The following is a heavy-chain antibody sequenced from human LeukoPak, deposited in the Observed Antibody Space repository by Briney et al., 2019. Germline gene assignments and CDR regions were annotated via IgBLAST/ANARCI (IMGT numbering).Heavy chain of an antibody. CDR2: INPTSFGT. J-gene: IGHJ5*02. V-gene: IGHV1-2*02. CDR3: ARFRGSGWYSFDL. CDR1: GYTFTGYY. D-gene: IGHD6-19*01. Sequence: ASVKFSCEASGYTFTGYYMHWVRQAPGQGLEWMGWINPTSFGTKYEQKFQGRVTMTRDTSISTDYLELSDLRSDDTAVYYCARFRGSGWYSFDLWGQGTLVTVSS.